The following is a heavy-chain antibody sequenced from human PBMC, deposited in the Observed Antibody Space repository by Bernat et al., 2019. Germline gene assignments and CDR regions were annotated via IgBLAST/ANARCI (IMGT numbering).Heavy chain of an antibody. CDR1: GFTFSNAW. J-gene: IGHJ3*02. D-gene: IGHD1-26*01. V-gene: IGHV3-15*01. CDR3: TTDVDGVAVGATPPAFDI. CDR2: IKSKTDGGTT. Sequence: EVQLVESGGGLVKPGGSLRLSCAASGFTFSNAWMSWVRQAPGKGLEWVGRIKSKTDGGTTDYAAPVKGRFTISRDDSKNTLYLQMNSLKTEDTAVYYWTTDVDGVAVGATPPAFDIWGQGTMVTVSS.